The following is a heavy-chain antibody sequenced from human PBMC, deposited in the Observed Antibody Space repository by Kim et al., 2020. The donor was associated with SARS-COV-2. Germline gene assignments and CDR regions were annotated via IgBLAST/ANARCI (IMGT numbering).Heavy chain of an antibody. CDR1: GYTFTSYD. J-gene: IGHJ6*03. CDR3: ARGRGRVAARPGSYYYYYMDV. D-gene: IGHD6-6*01. Sequence: ASVKVSCKASGYTFTSYDINWVRQATGQGLEWMGWMNPNSGNTGYAQKFQGRVTMTRNTSISTAYMELSSLRSEDTAVYYCARGRGRVAARPGSYYYYYMDVWGKGTTVTVSS. CDR2: MNPNSGNT. V-gene: IGHV1-8*01.